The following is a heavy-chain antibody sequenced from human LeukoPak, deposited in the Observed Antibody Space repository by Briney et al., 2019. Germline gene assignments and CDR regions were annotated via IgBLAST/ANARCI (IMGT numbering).Heavy chain of an antibody. CDR2: ISGSGGST. J-gene: IGHJ4*02. Sequence: PGGSLRLPCAASGFTFSSYSMNWVRQAPGKGLEWVSAISGSGGSTYYADSVKGRFTISRDNSKNTLYLQMNSLRAEDAAVYYCAKDPLLYYYDSSGYTPFDYWGQGTLVTVSS. CDR1: GFTFSSYS. D-gene: IGHD3-22*01. CDR3: AKDPLLYYYDSSGYTPFDY. V-gene: IGHV3-23*01.